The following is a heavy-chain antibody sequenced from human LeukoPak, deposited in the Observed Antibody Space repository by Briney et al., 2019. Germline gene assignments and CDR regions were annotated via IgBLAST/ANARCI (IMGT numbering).Heavy chain of an antibody. CDR1: GGSISSSSYY. CDR2: IYYSGST. Sequence: SETLSLTCTVSGGSISSSSYYWGWIRQPPGKGLEWIGSIYYSGSTYYNPSLKSRVTISVGTSMSQFSLKLSSVTAADTAVYYCASYSSGWSRRGPFDYWGQGTLVTVSS. J-gene: IGHJ4*02. CDR3: ASYSSGWSRRGPFDY. V-gene: IGHV4-39*01. D-gene: IGHD6-19*01.